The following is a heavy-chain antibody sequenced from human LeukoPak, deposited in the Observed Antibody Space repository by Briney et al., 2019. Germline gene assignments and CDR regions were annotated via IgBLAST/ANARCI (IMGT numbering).Heavy chain of an antibody. Sequence: PGGSLRLSCAASGFTFSSYGMHWVRQAPGKGLEWVAVIWYDGSNKYYADSVKGRFTISRDNSKNTLYLQMDSLRTEDTAVYFCAKLYNYGYINWGQGTLVTVSS. D-gene: IGHD5-18*01. J-gene: IGHJ4*02. CDR2: IWYDGSNK. CDR1: GFTFSSYG. CDR3: AKLYNYGYIN. V-gene: IGHV3-33*06.